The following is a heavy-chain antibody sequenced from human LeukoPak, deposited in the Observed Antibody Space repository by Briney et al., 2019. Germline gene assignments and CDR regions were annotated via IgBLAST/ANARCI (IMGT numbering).Heavy chain of an antibody. CDR3: ARDDINGWYGY. V-gene: IGHV1-2*02. D-gene: IGHD6-19*01. CDR2: INANSGGR. Sequence: ASVKVSCKASGYTFTGYYIHWVRQAPGQGLEWMGWINANSGGRNYVQKFQGRVTMTRDTSISTAYMELSRLTSDDTAVYYCARDDINGWYGYWGQGTLVTVSS. J-gene: IGHJ4*02. CDR1: GYTFTGYY.